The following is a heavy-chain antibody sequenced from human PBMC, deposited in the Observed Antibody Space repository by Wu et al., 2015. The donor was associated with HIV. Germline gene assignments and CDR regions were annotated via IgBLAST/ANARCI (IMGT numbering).Heavy chain of an antibody. CDR2: ISGYYGNT. CDR3: VRDSTEDRPNWFDP. J-gene: IGHJ5*02. V-gene: IGHV1-18*01. CDR1: GYAFKTYG. D-gene: IGHD6-6*01. Sequence: QVQLVQSGAEVKKSGASLKVSCKASGYAFKTYGISWLRQAPGQGLEWMGWISGYYGNTNYAQNLQGRVTMTTDTSSSTVYMELRSLRSDDTAVYYCVRDSTEDRPNWFDPWGQGTLVIVSS.